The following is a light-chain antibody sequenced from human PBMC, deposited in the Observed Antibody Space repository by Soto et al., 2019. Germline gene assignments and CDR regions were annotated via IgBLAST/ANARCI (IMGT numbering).Light chain of an antibody. Sequence: VLTQPASVSGSPGQSFTISCTGTGSDVGGYNYVSWYQQHPGKAPKFMIYDVSNRPSGVSNRFSGSKSGNTASLTISGLQAEDEADYYCSSYTSSSTRVFGTGTKVTVL. CDR3: SSYTSSSTRV. CDR1: GSDVGGYNY. J-gene: IGLJ1*01. CDR2: DVS. V-gene: IGLV2-14*01.